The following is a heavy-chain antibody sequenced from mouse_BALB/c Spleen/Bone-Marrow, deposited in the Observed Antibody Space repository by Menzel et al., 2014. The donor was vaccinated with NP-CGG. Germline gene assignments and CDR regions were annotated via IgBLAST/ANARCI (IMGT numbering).Heavy chain of an antibody. CDR3: AREDDDGSWFPY. CDR2: ISDGGSYT. V-gene: IGHV5-4*02. D-gene: IGHD2-12*01. CDR1: GFTFSDYY. Sequence: EVKLVESGGGLVKPGGSLKLSCAVSGFTFSDYYMYWVRQTPEKRLEWVATISDGGSYTYYPDSVKGRFTISRDNAKNNLYLQMSSRKSEDTAMYYCAREDDDGSWFPYWGQGTLVTVSA. J-gene: IGHJ3*01.